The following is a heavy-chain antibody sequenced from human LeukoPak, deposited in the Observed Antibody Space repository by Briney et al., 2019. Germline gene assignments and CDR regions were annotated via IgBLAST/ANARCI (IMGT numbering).Heavy chain of an antibody. D-gene: IGHD2-2*02. CDR3: ATAPILRGEGGEHYKYGMDV. V-gene: IGHV4-39*07. CDR1: GGSISSTTYH. Sequence: PSETLSLTCTVSGGSISSTTYHGGWIRQPPGKGLEWIGTIFYTGSTYYYNPSLKSRVTISADTFKNHFSLKLTSVTAADTAVYYCATAPILRGEGGEHYKYGMDVWGQGTTVIVSS. CDR2: IFYTGSTY. J-gene: IGHJ6*02.